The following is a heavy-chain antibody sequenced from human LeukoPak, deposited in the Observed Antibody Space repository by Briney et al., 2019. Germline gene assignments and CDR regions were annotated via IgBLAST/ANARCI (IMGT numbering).Heavy chain of an antibody. V-gene: IGHV3-23*01. J-gene: IGHJ4*02. CDR3: AKDRSYGSLFDY. Sequence: GGSLRLSCAASGFTFNSYAMSWVRQAPGKGLEWVSAISGSGGSTYYADSVKGRFTISRDNSKNTLYLQMNSLRAEDTAVYYCAKDRSYGSLFDYWGQGTLVTVSS. CDR2: ISGSGGST. D-gene: IGHD5-18*01. CDR1: GFTFNSYA.